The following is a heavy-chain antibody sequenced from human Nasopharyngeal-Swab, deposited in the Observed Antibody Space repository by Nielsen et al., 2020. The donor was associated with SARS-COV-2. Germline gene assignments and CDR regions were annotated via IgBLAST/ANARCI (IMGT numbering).Heavy chain of an antibody. CDR3: AREAPYCSGGSCYNLDS. V-gene: IGHV3-30*03. J-gene: IGHJ4*02. D-gene: IGHD2-15*01. CDR2: TSFAGNTQ. CDR1: GFTFSSYW. Sequence: GESLKISCAGSGFTFSSYWMHWVRQAPGRGLEWVALTSFAGNTQYYADSVKGRFSVSRDKSKNTLFLQMDSLRPDDTSIYYCAREAPYCSGGSCYNLDSWGQGSLVTVSS.